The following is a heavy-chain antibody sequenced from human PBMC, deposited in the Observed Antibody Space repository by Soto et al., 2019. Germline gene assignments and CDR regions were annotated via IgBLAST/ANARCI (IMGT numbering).Heavy chain of an antibody. CDR3: ARPYSSGWYGDLDY. D-gene: IGHD6-19*01. CDR2: ISYDVSNK. CDR1: GFTFSSYA. J-gene: IGHJ4*02. Sequence: QVQLVESGGGVVQPGRSLRLSCTASGFTFSSYAMHWVRQAPGKGLEWVAVISYDVSNKYYAKSVKGRFTISRDNSKNTMYLQMNSLRVEDTAVYYCARPYSSGWYGDLDYWGQGTLFTVSS. V-gene: IGHV3-30-3*01.